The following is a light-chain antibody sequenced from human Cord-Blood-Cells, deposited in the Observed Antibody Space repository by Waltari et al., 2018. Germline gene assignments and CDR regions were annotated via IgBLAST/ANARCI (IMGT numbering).Light chain of an antibody. CDR1: SSDVGSHNL. CDR3: CSYAGSSTWV. Sequence: QSALTQPASVSGSPGQSITISCTGTSSDVGSHNLVSWYQQHPGKATKLMIYEGSKRPSGVSNRFSGYKSGNTASLTISGLQAEDEADYYCCSYAGSSTWVFGGGTKLTVL. J-gene: IGLJ3*02. CDR2: EGS. V-gene: IGLV2-23*01.